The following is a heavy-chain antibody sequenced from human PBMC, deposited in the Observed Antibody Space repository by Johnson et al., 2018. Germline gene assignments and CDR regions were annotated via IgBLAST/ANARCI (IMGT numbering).Heavy chain of an antibody. CDR1: GDTFSRYT. CDR2: IIPMFDTS. Sequence: VQLVESGAEVKKPGSSXKVSCKASGDTFSRYTVSWVRQAPGHGFEWMGRIIPMFDTSKYAQKFQGRVTITADKSTSTVYMELGSLRSEDTAVYYCARVEGVGDAFDIWGQGTMVTVSS. V-gene: IGHV1-69*06. J-gene: IGHJ3*02. CDR3: ARVEGVGDAFDI. D-gene: IGHD1-26*01.